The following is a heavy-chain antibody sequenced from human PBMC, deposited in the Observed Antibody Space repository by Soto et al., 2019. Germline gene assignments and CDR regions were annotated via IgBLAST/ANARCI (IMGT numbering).Heavy chain of an antibody. J-gene: IGHJ4*02. D-gene: IGHD2-15*01. CDR1: GGTFSSYT. CDR2: IIPILGIA. CDR3: ATQAYCSGGSCYPDY. V-gene: IGHV1-69*02. Sequence: QVQLVQSGAAVKKPGSSVKVSCKASGGTFSSYTISWVRQAPGQGLEWMGRIIPILGIANYAQKFQGRVTITADKSTSTAYMELSSLRSEDTAVYYCATQAYCSGGSCYPDYWGQGTLVTVSS.